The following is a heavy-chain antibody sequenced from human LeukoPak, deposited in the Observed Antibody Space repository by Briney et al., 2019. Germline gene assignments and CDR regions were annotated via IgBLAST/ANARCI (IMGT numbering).Heavy chain of an antibody. V-gene: IGHV3-23*01. CDR1: GFTFSSYA. CDR2: ISGSGGST. Sequence: PGGSLRLSCAASGFTFSSYAMSWVRQAPGKGLEWVSAISGSGGSTYYADSVKGRFTISRDNSKNTLYLQMNSLRAEDTAVYYCAKVRRVVGATRPPYYFDYWGQGTLVTVSS. D-gene: IGHD1-26*01. CDR3: AKVRRVVGATRPPYYFDY. J-gene: IGHJ4*02.